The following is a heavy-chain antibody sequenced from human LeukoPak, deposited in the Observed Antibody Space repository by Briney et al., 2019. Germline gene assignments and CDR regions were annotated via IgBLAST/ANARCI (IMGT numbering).Heavy chain of an antibody. CDR1: GGSISSYY. Sequence: PSETLSLTCTVSGGSISSYYWSWIRQPPGKGLEWIGYIYYSGSTNYNPSLKSRVTISVDTSKNQFSLKLSSVTAADTAVYYCARWERHTYYFDYWGQGTLVTVSS. D-gene: IGHD1-26*01. CDR3: ARWERHTYYFDY. J-gene: IGHJ4*02. V-gene: IGHV4-59*08. CDR2: IYYSGST.